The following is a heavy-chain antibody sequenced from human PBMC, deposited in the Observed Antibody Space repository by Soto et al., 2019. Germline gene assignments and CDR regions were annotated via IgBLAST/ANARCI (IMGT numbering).Heavy chain of an antibody. D-gene: IGHD4-17*01. CDR1: GYIFTRYW. J-gene: IGHJ4*01. CDR3: ARQKGTVTLDY. Sequence: GESLKISCKASGYIFTRYWIGWVRQLPGKGLEWMAIISPSDSDTRYSPSFQGHVTISVDKSISTAYLQWTSLKASDTAIYYCARQKGTVTLDYWGHGTLVTVSS. V-gene: IGHV5-51*01. CDR2: ISPSDSDT.